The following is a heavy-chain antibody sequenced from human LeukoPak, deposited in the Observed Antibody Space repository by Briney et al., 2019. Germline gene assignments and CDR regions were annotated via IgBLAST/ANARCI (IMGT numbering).Heavy chain of an antibody. CDR2: ISWNSGSI. V-gene: IGHV3-9*03. Sequence: GRSLRLSCAASGFTFDDYAMHWVRQAPGKGLEWVSGISWNSGSIGHADSVKGRFTISRDNAKNSLYLQMNSLRAEDMALYYCAKGYSSGWYGYYFDYWGQGTLVTVSS. CDR3: AKGYSSGWYGYYFDY. J-gene: IGHJ4*02. D-gene: IGHD6-19*01. CDR1: GFTFDDYA.